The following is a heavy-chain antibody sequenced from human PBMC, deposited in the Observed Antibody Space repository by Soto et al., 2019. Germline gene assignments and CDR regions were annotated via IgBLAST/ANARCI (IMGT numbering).Heavy chain of an antibody. CDR3: AKGHYYDSSGYCYFDY. CDR1: GFTFSSYA. D-gene: IGHD3-22*01. J-gene: IGHJ4*02. V-gene: IGHV3-23*01. CDR2: ISGSGGST. Sequence: PGGSLRLSCAASGFTFSSYAMSWVRQAPGKGLEWVSAISGSGGSTYYADSVKGRFTISRDNSKNTLYLQMNSLRAEDTAVYYCAKGHYYDSSGYCYFDYWGQGTLVTV.